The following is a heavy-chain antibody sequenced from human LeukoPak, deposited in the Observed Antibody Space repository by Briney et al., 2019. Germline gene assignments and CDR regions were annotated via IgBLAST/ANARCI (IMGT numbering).Heavy chain of an antibody. D-gene: IGHD3-22*01. CDR1: GGSISSGDYY. J-gene: IGHJ3*02. CDR3: ASRPHYYYDSSGFDAFDI. CDR2: IYYSGST. Sequence: SETLSLTCTVSGGSISSGDYYWSWIRQPPGKGLEWIGYIYYSGSTYYNPSLKSRVTISVDTSKNQFSLKLSSVTAADTAVYYCASRPHYYYDSSGFDAFDIWGQGTMVTVSS. V-gene: IGHV4-30-4*01.